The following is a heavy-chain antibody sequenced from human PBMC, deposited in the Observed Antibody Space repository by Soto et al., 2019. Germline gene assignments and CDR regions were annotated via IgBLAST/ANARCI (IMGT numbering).Heavy chain of an antibody. V-gene: IGHV5-51*01. CDR2: IYPGDSDT. D-gene: IGHD3-22*01. CDR3: ARGGDSSGYYGYFDY. J-gene: IGHJ4*02. Sequence: GESLKISCKGSGYSFTSYWIGWVRQMPGKGLEWMGIIYPGDSDTRYSPSFQGQVTISADKSINTAYLQWSRLKASDTAMYYCARGGDSSGYYGYFDYWGQGTLVTVSS. CDR1: GYSFTSYW.